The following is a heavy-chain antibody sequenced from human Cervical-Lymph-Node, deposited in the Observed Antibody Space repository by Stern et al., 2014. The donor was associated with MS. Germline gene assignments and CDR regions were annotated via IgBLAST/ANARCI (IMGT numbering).Heavy chain of an antibody. D-gene: IGHD2-21*01. V-gene: IGHV4-30-2*01. Sequence: QVQLVESGSGQAKPSQTLSLTCAVSGGSISSGGSSWNWIRQPPGKGLEWIGFIYHSGSTYYNPSLKGRVFISVDTSKKQFALNLRSVTAADTAVYYCARGGVIYTQDRNGFDVWGQGTMVTVSS. CDR1: GGSISSGGSS. CDR3: ARGGVIYTQDRNGFDV. J-gene: IGHJ3*01. CDR2: IYHSGST.